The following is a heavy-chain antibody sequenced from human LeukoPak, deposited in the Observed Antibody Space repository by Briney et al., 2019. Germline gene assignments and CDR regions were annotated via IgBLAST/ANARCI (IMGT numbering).Heavy chain of an antibody. CDR3: ARVIAVAGIGWFDP. J-gene: IGHJ5*02. Sequence: SQTLSLTCTVSGGSISSYYWSWIRQPPGKGLEWIGYIYYSGSTNYNPSLKSRVTISVDTSKNQFSLKLSSVTAADTAVYYCARVIAVAGIGWFDPWGQGPLVTVSS. V-gene: IGHV4-59*01. D-gene: IGHD6-19*01. CDR1: GGSISSYY. CDR2: IYYSGST.